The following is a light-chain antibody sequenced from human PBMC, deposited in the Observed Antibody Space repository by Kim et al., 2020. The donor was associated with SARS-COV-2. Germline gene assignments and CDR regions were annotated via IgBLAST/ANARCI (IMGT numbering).Light chain of an antibody. CDR2: LNSDGSH. V-gene: IGLV4-69*01. Sequence: APVKLTCTLSSGHSSYAIAWHQQQPEKGPRYLMKLNSDGSHSKGDGIPERFSGSSSGAERYLAISSLQSEDEADYYCQTWGTGGVFGGGTQLTVL. CDR1: SGHSSYA. CDR3: QTWGTGGV. J-gene: IGLJ3*02.